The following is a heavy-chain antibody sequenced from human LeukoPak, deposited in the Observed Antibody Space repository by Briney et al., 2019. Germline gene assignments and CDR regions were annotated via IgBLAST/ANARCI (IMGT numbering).Heavy chain of an antibody. Sequence: SETLSLTCTVSGGSISSYYWSWIRQPAGKGLEWIGRIYTSGSTNYNPSLKSRVTMSVDTSKNQFSLKLSSVTAVDTAFYYGAIYYYDSTGYYYAPYYFDYWGQGTLVTVSS. J-gene: IGHJ4*02. V-gene: IGHV4-4*07. CDR3: AIYYYDSTGYYYAPYYFDY. D-gene: IGHD3-22*01. CDR2: IYTSGST. CDR1: GGSISSYY.